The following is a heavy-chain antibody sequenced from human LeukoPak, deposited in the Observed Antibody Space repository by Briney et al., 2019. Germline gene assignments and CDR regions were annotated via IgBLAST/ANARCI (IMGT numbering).Heavy chain of an antibody. CDR3: ARNHYGSGSYIDYYYMDV. V-gene: IGHV4-59*01. CDR1: GGSISSYY. J-gene: IGHJ6*03. CDR2: IYYSGST. D-gene: IGHD3-10*01. Sequence: SETLSLTCTVSGGSISSYYWSWIRQPPGKGLEWIGYIYYSGSTNYNPSLKSRVTISVDTSKNQFSLKLSSVTAADTAVYYCARNHYGSGSYIDYYYMDVWGKGTTVTVSS.